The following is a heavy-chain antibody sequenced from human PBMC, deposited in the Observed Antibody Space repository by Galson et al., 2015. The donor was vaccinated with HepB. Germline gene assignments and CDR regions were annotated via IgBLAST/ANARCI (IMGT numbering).Heavy chain of an antibody. V-gene: IGHV5-51*01. Sequence: QSGAEVKKPGESLKISCKGSGYSFTSYWIGWVRQMPGKGLEWMGIIYPGDSDTRYSPSFQGQVTISADKSISTAYLQWSSLKASDTAMYYCARRADLYAGLDYDFWSGYLDYWGQGTLVTVSS. CDR3: ARRADLYAGLDYDFWSGYLDY. CDR2: IYPGDSDT. CDR1: GYSFTSYW. D-gene: IGHD3-3*01. J-gene: IGHJ4*02.